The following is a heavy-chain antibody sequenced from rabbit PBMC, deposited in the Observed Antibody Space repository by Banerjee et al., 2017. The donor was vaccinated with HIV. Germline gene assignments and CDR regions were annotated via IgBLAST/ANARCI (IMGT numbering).Heavy chain of an antibody. V-gene: IGHV1S45*01. J-gene: IGHJ4*01. D-gene: IGHD7-1*01. CDR3: ARDLAAVTGWNFDL. Sequence: QEQLEESGGDLVKAEGSLTLTCTASGFSFSSGYWMCWVRQAPGKGLEWIGCIGIGSGTIYYASWAKGRFTISRTSSTTVALQMTSLTAADTATYFCARDLAAVTGWNFDLWGPGTLVTVS. CDR1: GFSFSSGYW. CDR2: IGIGSGTI.